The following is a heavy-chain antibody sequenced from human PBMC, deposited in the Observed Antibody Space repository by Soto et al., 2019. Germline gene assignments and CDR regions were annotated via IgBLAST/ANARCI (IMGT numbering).Heavy chain of an antibody. V-gene: IGHV3-23*01. J-gene: IGHJ4*02. CDR3: AKDSPYYTTSPFYFDS. Sequence: GGSLRLSCAAFGFDFNKYAMTWVRQAPGKGLQWVSSITSNVNSTYYADSVKGRFTTSRDNSKNTLYLQMNSLRADDTAVFYCAKDSPYYTTSPFYFDSWGQGTRVTVSS. D-gene: IGHD3-3*01. CDR2: ITSNVNST. CDR1: GFDFNKYA.